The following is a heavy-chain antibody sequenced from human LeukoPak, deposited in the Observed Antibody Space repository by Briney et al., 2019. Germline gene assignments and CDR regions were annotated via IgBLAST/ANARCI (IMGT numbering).Heavy chain of an antibody. CDR1: GFTFSSYA. CDR2: ISSGGGRT. CDR3: AKVATEGYYFDY. Sequence: PGGSLRLSCAASGFTFSSYAMSWVRQAPGKGLEWVSAISSGGGRTYYADSVKGRFTFSRDNAKNSLFLQMNSLRAEDTAVYYCAKVATEGYYFDYWGQGTLVTVSS. J-gene: IGHJ4*02. D-gene: IGHD5-12*01. V-gene: IGHV3-23*01.